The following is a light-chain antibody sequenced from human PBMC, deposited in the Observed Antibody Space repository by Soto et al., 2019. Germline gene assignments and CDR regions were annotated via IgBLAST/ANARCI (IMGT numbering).Light chain of an antibody. Sequence: QSALTQPASVSGSPGQSITISCTGTSSDVGGYNYVSWYQQYPGKAPKLMIYEVSNRPSGVSNRFSGSKSGNTASLTISGLQAEDEADYYCNSYTSSSTLLFFGGGTKLTVL. CDR1: SSDVGGYNY. J-gene: IGLJ2*01. CDR3: NSYTSSSTLLF. CDR2: EVS. V-gene: IGLV2-14*01.